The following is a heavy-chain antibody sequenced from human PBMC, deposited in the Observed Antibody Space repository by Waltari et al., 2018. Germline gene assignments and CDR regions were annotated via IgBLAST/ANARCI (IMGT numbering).Heavy chain of an antibody. Sequence: QVQLQESGPGLVKPSETLSLTCTVSGGSISSYYWSWIRQPAGKGLEWIGRIYTSGSTNYNPSLKSRVTMSVDTSKNQFSLKLSSVTAADTAVYYCAREENKRYSGSEKHYYYYYMDVWGKGTTVTVSS. J-gene: IGHJ6*03. CDR1: GGSISSYY. V-gene: IGHV4-4*07. CDR2: IYTSGST. CDR3: AREENKRYSGSEKHYYYYYMDV. D-gene: IGHD1-26*01.